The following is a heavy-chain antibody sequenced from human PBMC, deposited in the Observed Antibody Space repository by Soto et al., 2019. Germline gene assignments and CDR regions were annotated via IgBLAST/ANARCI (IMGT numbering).Heavy chain of an antibody. J-gene: IGHJ6*03. CDR3: AHYGDYDYYYYMDV. D-gene: IGHD4-17*01. Sequence: GGALRHSCAGSGFTFSRYAISGGRQAPGKGLEWVSAISGSGGSTYYADSVKGRFTISRDNSKNTLYLQMNSLRAEDTAVYYCAHYGDYDYYYYMDVWGKGTTVTVSS. CDR1: GFTFSRYA. V-gene: IGHV3-23*01. CDR2: ISGSGGST.